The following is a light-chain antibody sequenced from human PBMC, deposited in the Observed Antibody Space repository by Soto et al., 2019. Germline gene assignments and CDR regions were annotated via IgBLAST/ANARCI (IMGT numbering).Light chain of an antibody. Sequence: DIQITQSPSTLSASIGDTVTVACRASQGISNWLAWYQQKPGKAPKLLIFHASSLKSGVPSRFSGSGSGTEFTLTISSLQPDDLAIYDCQQYDSYSWTGGQGTKVDIK. CDR2: HAS. J-gene: IGKJ1*01. CDR3: QQYDSYSWT. V-gene: IGKV1-5*01. CDR1: QGISNW.